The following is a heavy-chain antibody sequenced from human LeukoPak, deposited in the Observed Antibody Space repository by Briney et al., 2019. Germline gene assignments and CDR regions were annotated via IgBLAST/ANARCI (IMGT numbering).Heavy chain of an antibody. V-gene: IGHV3-30*18. CDR3: AKDLLLWFGELSRPGGYFDY. CDR2: ISYDGSNK. CDR1: GFTFSSYG. Sequence: PGGSLRLSCAASGFTFSSYGMHWVRQAPGKGLEWVAVISYDGSNKYYADSVKGRFTISRDNSKNTLYLQMNSLRAEDTAVYYCAKDLLLWFGELSRPGGYFDYWGQGTLVTVSS. D-gene: IGHD3-10*01. J-gene: IGHJ4*02.